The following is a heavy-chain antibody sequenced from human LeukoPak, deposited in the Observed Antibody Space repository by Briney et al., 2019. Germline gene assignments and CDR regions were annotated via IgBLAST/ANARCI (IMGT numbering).Heavy chain of an antibody. CDR2: MSGDGNHY. CDR3: ARGSVATPPSFNY. V-gene: IGHV3-30-3*01. CDR1: GFTFSTSS. D-gene: IGHD2-15*01. Sequence: GGSLRLSCAASGFTFSTSSMQWVRQAPGKGLEWLAVMSGDGNHYSYGDSVQGRLSISRDNSKNTLYLHMKSLRVEDTAFYYCARGSVATPPSFNYWGQGTLVTVSS. J-gene: IGHJ4*02.